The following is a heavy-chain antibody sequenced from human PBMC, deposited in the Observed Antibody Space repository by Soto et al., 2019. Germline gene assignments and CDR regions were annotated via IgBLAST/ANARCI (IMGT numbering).Heavy chain of an antibody. D-gene: IGHD7-27*01. CDR2: IYYSGST. J-gene: IGHJ4*02. Sequence: PSETLSLTCTVSGGSISSYYWSWIRQPPGKGLEWIGYIYYSGSTNYNPSLKSRVTISVDTSKNQFPLKLSSVTAADTAVYYCARRWGRTFDYWGQGTLVTVS. V-gene: IGHV4-59*08. CDR3: ARRWGRTFDY. CDR1: GGSISSYY.